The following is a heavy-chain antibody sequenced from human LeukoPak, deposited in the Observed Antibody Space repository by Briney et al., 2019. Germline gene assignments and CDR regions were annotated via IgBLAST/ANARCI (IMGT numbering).Heavy chain of an antibody. CDR3: ARGLALRYFDWLSGPNTFDI. V-gene: IGHV3-21*01. D-gene: IGHD3-9*01. CDR1: GYTFRRYS. J-gene: IGHJ3*02. Sequence: GGALRLYCTASGYTFRRYSMNWVRQAPGKGLEWVSSISSSSSYIYYADLVKGRFTISRDNAKNSLYLQMNSLRAEDTAVYYCARGLALRYFDWLSGPNTFDIWGQGTMATVSS. CDR2: ISSSSSYI.